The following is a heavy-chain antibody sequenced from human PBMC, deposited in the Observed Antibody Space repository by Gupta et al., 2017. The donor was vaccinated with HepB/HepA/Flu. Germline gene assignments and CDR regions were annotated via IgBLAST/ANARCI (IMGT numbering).Heavy chain of an antibody. V-gene: IGHV4-34*02. D-gene: IGHD3-10*01. Sequence: QVHLQQWGAGLLKPSETLSHSSHVSDPSYTHYFWSWIPHSPGKGLEWIGEINDRGSSNYNPSLKSRVTLSVDTSRKQISLNVSSVTAADTALYYCARVITMVRGIPYYRIDVWGRGTTVTVSS. CDR2: INDRGSS. CDR3: ARVITMVRGIPYYRIDV. CDR1: DPSYTHYF. J-gene: IGHJ6*01.